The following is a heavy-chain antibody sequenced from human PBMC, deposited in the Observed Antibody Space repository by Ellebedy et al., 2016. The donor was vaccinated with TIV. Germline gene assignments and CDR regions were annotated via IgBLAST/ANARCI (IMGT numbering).Heavy chain of an antibody. V-gene: IGHV4-4*07. Sequence: MPSETLSLTCTVSGGFISSYYWNWIRQPAGKGLEWIGRLYPGGTTNYNPSLKSRITMSVDTSKNHFYLKLSSVTAADTAVYYCARGGSYYEGNWFDPWGQGTLGTVSS. CDR1: GGFISSYY. CDR3: ARGGSYYEGNWFDP. D-gene: IGHD1-26*01. J-gene: IGHJ5*02. CDR2: LYPGGTT.